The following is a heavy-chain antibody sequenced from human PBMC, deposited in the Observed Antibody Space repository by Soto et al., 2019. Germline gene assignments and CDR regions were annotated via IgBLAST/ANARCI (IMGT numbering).Heavy chain of an antibody. Sequence: PSQTLSLTCAISGDSVSSNSAAWNWIRQSPSRGLEWLGRTYYRSKWYNDYAVSVKSRITINPDTSKNQFSLQLNSVTPEDTAVHYCARVFSGDFDYYYYGMDVWGQGTTVTVSS. V-gene: IGHV6-1*01. J-gene: IGHJ6*02. CDR2: TYYRSKWYN. CDR3: ARVFSGDFDYYYYGMDV. CDR1: GDSVSSNSAA. D-gene: IGHD4-17*01.